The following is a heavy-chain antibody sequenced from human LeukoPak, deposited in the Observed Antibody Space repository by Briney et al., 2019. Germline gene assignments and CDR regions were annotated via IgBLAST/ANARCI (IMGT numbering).Heavy chain of an antibody. CDR1: GFTFSSYA. CDR3: ARDGSENYDFSYYYYMDV. Sequence: GRSLRLSCAASGFTFSSYAMHWVRQAPGKGLEWVAVISYDGSNKYYADSVKGRFTISRDNSKNTLYLQMNSLRAEDTAVYYCARDGSENYDFSYYYYMDVWGKGTTVTVSS. V-gene: IGHV3-30*04. CDR2: ISYDGSNK. J-gene: IGHJ6*03. D-gene: IGHD3-3*01.